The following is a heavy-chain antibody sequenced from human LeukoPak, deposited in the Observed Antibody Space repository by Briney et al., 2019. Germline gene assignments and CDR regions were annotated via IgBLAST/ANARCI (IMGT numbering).Heavy chain of an antibody. CDR1: GGSISSGSYF. D-gene: IGHD3-10*01. CDR3: ARENTMVRGVFDY. Sequence: SETLSLTCTVSGGSISSGSYFWSWIRQPAGKELEWIGRIYTSGGTNYSPSLKSRVTISLDTSKNQFSLKLSSVTAADTAVYYCARENTMVRGVFDYWGQGTLVTVSS. V-gene: IGHV4-61*02. CDR2: IYTSGGT. J-gene: IGHJ4*02.